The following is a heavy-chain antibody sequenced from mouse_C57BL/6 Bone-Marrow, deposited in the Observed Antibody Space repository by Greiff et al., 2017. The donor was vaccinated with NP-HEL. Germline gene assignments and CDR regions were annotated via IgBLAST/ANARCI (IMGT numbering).Heavy chain of an antibody. V-gene: IGHV3-8*01. CDR3: ARYGTGDYTWYFDV. CDR2: IRYSGST. D-gene: IGHD3-3*01. J-gene: IGHJ1*03. CDR1: GYSITSDY. Sequence: EVQRVESGPGLAKPSQTLSLTCSVTGYSITSDYWNWIRKFPGNKLEYMGYIRYSGSTYYNPSLKSRISITRDTSKNQYYLQVNSVTTEDTATYYGARYGTGDYTWYFDVWGTGTTVTVSS.